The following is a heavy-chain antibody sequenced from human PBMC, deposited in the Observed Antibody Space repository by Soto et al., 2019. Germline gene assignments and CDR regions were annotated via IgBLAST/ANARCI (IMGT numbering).Heavy chain of an antibody. CDR2: ISAYNGNT. J-gene: IGHJ5*02. CDR1: GYTFTSYG. D-gene: IGHD6-13*01. CDR3: ASDHYPLAAPLTKLLTYTLWFDP. V-gene: IGHV1-18*01. Sequence: ASVKVSCKASGYTFTSYGISWVRKAPGQGLEWMGWISAYNGNTNYAQKLQVRVTITTDTSTSTAYMERRSLRSDDTAVYYCASDHYPLAAPLTKLLTYTLWFDPWGQGTLVTVSS.